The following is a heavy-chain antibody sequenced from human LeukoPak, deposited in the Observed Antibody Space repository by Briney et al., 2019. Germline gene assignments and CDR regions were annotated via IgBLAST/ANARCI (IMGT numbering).Heavy chain of an antibody. CDR1: GFTFSSYW. D-gene: IGHD3-10*01. V-gene: IGHV3-7*01. J-gene: IGHJ4*02. CDR2: IKQDGSEK. Sequence: GGSLRLSCAASGFTFSSYWMSWVRQAPGKGLEWVANIKQDGSEKYYVDSVKGRFTISRDNAKNSLYLQMNSLRAEDTAVDYCARDLLLWFGETGYFDYWGQGTLVTVSS. CDR3: ARDLLLWFGETGYFDY.